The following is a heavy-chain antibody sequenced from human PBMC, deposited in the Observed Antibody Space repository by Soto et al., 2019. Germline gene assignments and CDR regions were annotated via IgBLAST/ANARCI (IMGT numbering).Heavy chain of an antibody. CDR2: INPSGGST. CDR3: ARSRGPHSSSWPPDY. J-gene: IGHJ4*02. D-gene: IGHD6-13*01. V-gene: IGHV1-46*01. CDR1: GYTFTGYY. Sequence: GASVKVSCKASGYTFTGYYMHWVRQAPGQGLEWMGIINPSGGSTRHAQKFQGRVTMTRDTSTSTVYMDVSSLRSEDTAVYYCARSRGPHSSSWPPDYWGQGTLVTVSS.